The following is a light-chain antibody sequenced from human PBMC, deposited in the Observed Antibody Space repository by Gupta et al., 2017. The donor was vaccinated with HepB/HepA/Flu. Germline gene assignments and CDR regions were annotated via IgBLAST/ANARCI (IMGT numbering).Light chain of an antibody. CDR1: KLGDKY. Sequence: SYDLTQPPSVSVSPGQTASITCSGDKLGDKYACWYQQQPGQYPVLGIYQDNKRPSGIPERFSGSNSGNTATLTISGTQAMDEADDYCQAWDSSTPCVFGGGTKLTV. J-gene: IGLJ3*02. CDR3: QAWDSSTPCV. V-gene: IGLV3-1*01. CDR2: QDN.